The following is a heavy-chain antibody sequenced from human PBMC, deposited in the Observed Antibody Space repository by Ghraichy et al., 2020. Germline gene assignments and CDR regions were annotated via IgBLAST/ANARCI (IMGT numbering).Heavy chain of an antibody. CDR1: GFTFSSYW. CDR2: IKQDGSEK. J-gene: IGHJ6*02. Sequence: GGSLRLSCAASGFTFSSYWMSWVRQAPGKGLEWVANIKQDGSEKYYVDSVKGRFTISRDNAKNSLYLQMNSLRAEDTAVYYCARGAAAGRVIIPYYYYGMDVWGQGTTVTVSS. CDR3: ARGAAAGRVIIPYYYYGMDV. V-gene: IGHV3-7*01. D-gene: IGHD3-3*01.